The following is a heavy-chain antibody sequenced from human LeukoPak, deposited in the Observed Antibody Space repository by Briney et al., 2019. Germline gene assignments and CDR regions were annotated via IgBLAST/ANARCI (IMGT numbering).Heavy chain of an antibody. V-gene: IGHV3-7*03. CDR1: GFTFTDYF. Sequence: GGSLRLSCVASGFTFTDYFMSWVRQAPGKGLEWVASIKHNGGEKYYVDSVKGRFTISRDNAKNSLYLEMSSLRVEDTAVYYCARSNYYDSSGYYSVKGTYYYYYGMDVWGQGTTVTVSS. CDR2: IKHNGGEK. CDR3: ARSNYYDSSGYYSVKGTYYYYYGMDV. D-gene: IGHD3-22*01. J-gene: IGHJ6*02.